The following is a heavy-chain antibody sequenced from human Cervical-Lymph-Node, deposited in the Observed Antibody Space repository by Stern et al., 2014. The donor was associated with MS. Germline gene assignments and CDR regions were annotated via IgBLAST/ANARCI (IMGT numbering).Heavy chain of an antibody. Sequence: QLQLQESGPGLVKPSETLSLTCTVSGGSIDSISYYWGWIRQPPGKGLEWIGSIYYSGSTYYNPSLRSRVTISVDTSKNQFSLKLSSVTAADTAVYYCARRDYSSYGFDYWGQGTLVTVSS. CDR1: GGSIDSISYY. D-gene: IGHD4-11*01. CDR2: IYYSGST. J-gene: IGHJ4*02. CDR3: ARRDYSSYGFDY. V-gene: IGHV4-39*01.